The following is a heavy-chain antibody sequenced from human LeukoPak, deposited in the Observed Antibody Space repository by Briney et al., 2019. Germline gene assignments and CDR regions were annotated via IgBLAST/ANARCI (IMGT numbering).Heavy chain of an antibody. D-gene: IGHD3-16*01. CDR3: ARDPYDYVWGSYGPDY. CDR1: GGSISSSSYY. V-gene: IGHV4-39*07. CDR2: IYYSGST. Sequence: PSETLSLTCTVSGGSISSSSYYWGWIRQPPGKGLEWIGSIYYSGSTYYNPSLKSRVTISVDTSKNQFSLKLSSVTAADTAVYYCARDPYDYVWGSYGPDYWGQGTLVTVSS. J-gene: IGHJ4*02.